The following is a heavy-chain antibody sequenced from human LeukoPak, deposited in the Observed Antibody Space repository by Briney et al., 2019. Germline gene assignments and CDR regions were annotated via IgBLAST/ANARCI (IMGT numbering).Heavy chain of an antibody. CDR2: INTHGSTT. D-gene: IGHD1-26*01. CDR1: GFTFSSYW. CDR3: ARDLGTTAAVSL. Sequence: GGSLRLSCAASGFTFSSYWMHWVAQAPGKGLVWVSLINTHGSTTTYADSVKGRFTISRDNAKNTLYLQMNSLRAEDTAVYYCARDLGTTAAVSLWGQGTLVTVSS. V-gene: IGHV3-74*01. J-gene: IGHJ4*02.